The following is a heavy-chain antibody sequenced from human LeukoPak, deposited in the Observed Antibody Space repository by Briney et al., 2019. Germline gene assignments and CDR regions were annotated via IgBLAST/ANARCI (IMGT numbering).Heavy chain of an antibody. J-gene: IGHJ3*02. CDR1: GFTFSSYW. V-gene: IGHV3-74*01. CDR3: ARRTPGLDDAFDI. Sequence: GGSLRLSCAASGFTFSSYWMHWVRQAPGKGLVWVSRINSDGSSTSYADSVKGRFTISRDNAKNTLYLQMNSLRAEDTAVYYCARRTPGLDDAFDIWGQGTMVTVSS. D-gene: IGHD1/OR15-1a*01. CDR2: INSDGSST.